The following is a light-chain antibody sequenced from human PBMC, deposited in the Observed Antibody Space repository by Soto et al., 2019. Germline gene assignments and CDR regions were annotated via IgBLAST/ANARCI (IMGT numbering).Light chain of an antibody. CDR2: EVS. CDR1: SSDVGGYNY. J-gene: IGLJ2*01. CDR3: SSYAGSNIMV. Sequence: QSALTQPPSASGSPGQSVTISCTGTSSDVGGYNYVSWYQQHPGKVPKVMIYEVSKRPSGVPDRFSGSKSGNTASLTVSGLQAGDEADYYCSSYAGSNIMVFGGGTKVTVL. V-gene: IGLV2-8*01.